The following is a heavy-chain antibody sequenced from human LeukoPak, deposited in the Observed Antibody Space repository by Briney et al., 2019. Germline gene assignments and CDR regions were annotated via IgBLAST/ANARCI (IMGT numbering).Heavy chain of an antibody. CDR2: IYTSGST. J-gene: IGHJ4*02. Sequence: SQTLSLTCTVSGGSISSGSYYWSWIRQPAGKGLEWIGRIYTSGSTNYNPSLKSRVTISLDTSKNQFSLRLNSVTAADTAVYYCARDRDGYNFRFDYWGQGTLVTVSS. CDR3: ARDRDGYNFRFDY. V-gene: IGHV4-61*02. D-gene: IGHD5-24*01. CDR1: GGSISSGSYY.